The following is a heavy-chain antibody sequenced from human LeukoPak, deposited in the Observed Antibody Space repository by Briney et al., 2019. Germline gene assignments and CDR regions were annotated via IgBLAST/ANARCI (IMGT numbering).Heavy chain of an antibody. J-gene: IGHJ4*02. CDR2: ISSSGSTI. D-gene: IGHD4-17*01. CDR1: GFTFSDYY. CDR3: ARATTVTPWYFDY. V-gene: IGHV3-11*04. Sequence: GGSLRLSCAASGFTFSDYYMSWIRQAPGKGLEWVSYISSSGSTIYYADSVKGRFTISRDNAKNSLYLQMNSLRAEDTAVYYCARATTVTPWYFDYWGQGTLVTVSS.